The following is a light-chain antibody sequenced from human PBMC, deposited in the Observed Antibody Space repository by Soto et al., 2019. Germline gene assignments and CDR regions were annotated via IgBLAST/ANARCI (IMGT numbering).Light chain of an antibody. V-gene: IGLV2-14*01. CDR2: EVS. Sequence: QSVLTQPDSVSGSPGQSITISCTGTRSDVGGYNFVSWYQQHPGKVPKLIIYEVSNRPSGVSNRFSGFKSGNMASLTISVLHADYEADYYISSQTNYNTGVFGTGTKLTVL. CDR3: SSQTNYNTGV. CDR1: RSDVGGYNF. J-gene: IGLJ1*01.